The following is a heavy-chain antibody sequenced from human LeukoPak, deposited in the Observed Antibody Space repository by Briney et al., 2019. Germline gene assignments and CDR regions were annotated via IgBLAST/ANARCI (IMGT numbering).Heavy chain of an antibody. CDR2: INHSGST. CDR3: ARSRVRYCSGGSCYSGRGYYYYYGMDV. Sequence: SETLSLTCAVYGGSFSGYYWSWIRQPPGKGLEWIGEINHSGSTNYNPSLKSRVTISVDTSKNQFSLKLSSVTAADTAVYYCARSRVRYCSGGSCYSGRGYYYYYGMDVWGQGTTVTVSS. V-gene: IGHV4-34*01. J-gene: IGHJ6*02. D-gene: IGHD2-15*01. CDR1: GGSFSGYY.